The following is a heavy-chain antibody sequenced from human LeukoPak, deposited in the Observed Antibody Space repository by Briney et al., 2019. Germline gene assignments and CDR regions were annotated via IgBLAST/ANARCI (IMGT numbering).Heavy chain of an antibody. D-gene: IGHD2-2*01. CDR3: ARGSTCSSTSCSPFDP. J-gene: IGHJ5*02. Sequence: SETLSLTCAVYGGSFSGYYWSWIRQPPGKGLEWIGEINHSGSTNYNPSLKSRVTISVDTSKNQFSLKLSSVTAADTAVYYCARGSTCSSTSCSPFDPWGQGTLVTVSS. V-gene: IGHV4-34*01. CDR2: INHSGST. CDR1: GGSFSGYY.